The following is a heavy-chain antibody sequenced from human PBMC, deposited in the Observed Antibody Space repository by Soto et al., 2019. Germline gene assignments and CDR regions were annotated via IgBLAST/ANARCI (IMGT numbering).Heavy chain of an antibody. CDR3: ATSRIAAAGHDAFDI. J-gene: IGHJ3*02. CDR2: IIPIFGTA. Sequence: SVKVSCKASGGTFSSYAISWVRQAPGQGLECMGGIIPIFGTANYAQKFQGRVTMTTDTSTSTAYMELRSLRSDDTAVYYCATSRIAAAGHDAFDIWGQGTMVTVSS. V-gene: IGHV1-69*05. CDR1: GGTFSSYA. D-gene: IGHD6-13*01.